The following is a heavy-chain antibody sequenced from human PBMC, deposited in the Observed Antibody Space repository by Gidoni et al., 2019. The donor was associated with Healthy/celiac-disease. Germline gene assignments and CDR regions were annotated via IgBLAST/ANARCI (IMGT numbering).Heavy chain of an antibody. CDR3: ARTGPHIKGWNDPNYYYGMDV. J-gene: IGHJ6*02. CDR2: ISYDGSNK. V-gene: IGHV3-30-3*01. D-gene: IGHD1-1*01. CDR1: GFTFSSYA. Sequence: QVQLVESGGGVVQPGRSLRLSCAASGFTFSSYAMHWVRQAPGKGLEWVAVISYDGSNKYYADSVKGRFTISRDNSKNTLYLQINSLRAEDTAVYYCARTGPHIKGWNDPNYYYGMDVWGQGTTVTVSS.